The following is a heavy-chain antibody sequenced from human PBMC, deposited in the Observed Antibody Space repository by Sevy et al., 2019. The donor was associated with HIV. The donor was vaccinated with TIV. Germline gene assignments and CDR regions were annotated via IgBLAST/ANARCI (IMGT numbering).Heavy chain of an antibody. Sequence: GGSLRLSCKASGFTFSTYSMHWVRQAPGKGLEWVSSISRTSTTTYYADSAKGRFTISRDNAKNSLYLQMNSLRDEDTAVYYCAREAYYYDSREDNWFDPWGQGTLVTVSS. V-gene: IGHV3-48*02. CDR3: AREAYYYDSREDNWFDP. D-gene: IGHD3-22*01. J-gene: IGHJ5*02. CDR2: ISRTSTTT. CDR1: GFTFSTYS.